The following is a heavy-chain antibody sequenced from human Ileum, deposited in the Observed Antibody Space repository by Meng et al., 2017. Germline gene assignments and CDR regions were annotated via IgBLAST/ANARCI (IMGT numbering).Heavy chain of an antibody. V-gene: IGHV4-30-4*01. D-gene: IGHD5-18*01. CDR2: IYYDGNT. CDR1: GDSLSSLNTQ. CDR3: AREFYVDTAMVIDS. Sequence: QVQLQESGPGLVKPSQTLSCTRPVSGDSLSSLNTQWCWIRQSPGKGPEYSGYIYYDGNTYYSPSLKSRLIISIDTSRNEFSLGLNSVTAANTAVYYCAREFYVDTAMVIDSWGQGTLVTVSS. J-gene: IGHJ4*02.